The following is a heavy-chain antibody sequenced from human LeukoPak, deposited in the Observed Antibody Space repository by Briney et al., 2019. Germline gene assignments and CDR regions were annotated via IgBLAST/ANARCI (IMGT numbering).Heavy chain of an antibody. V-gene: IGHV4-31*03. J-gene: IGHJ6*02. CDR3: ARGIRCSSTSCWGYYYGMDV. D-gene: IGHD2-2*01. CDR1: GGSISSGGYY. Sequence: SETLSLTCTVSGGSISSGGYYWSWIRQHPGKGLEWIGYIYYSGSTYYNPSLKSRVTISVDTSKNQFSLKLSSVTAAVTAVYYCARGIRCSSTSCWGYYYGMDVWGQGTTVTVSS. CDR2: IYYSGST.